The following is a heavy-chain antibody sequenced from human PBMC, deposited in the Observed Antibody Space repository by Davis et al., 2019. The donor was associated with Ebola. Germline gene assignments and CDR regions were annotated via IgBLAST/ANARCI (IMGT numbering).Heavy chain of an antibody. CDR1: GGSISRSRYY. CDR2: IYYSGST. D-gene: IGHD3/OR15-3a*01. CDR3: ARLDPFDY. V-gene: IGHV4-39*01. J-gene: IGHJ4*02. Sequence: SETLSLTCTVSGGSISRSRYYWGWIRQPPGKGLEWIASIYYSGSTYYNPSLKSRVTISVDTSKNQFSLKLSSVTAADTAVYYCARLDPFDYWGQGTLVTVSS.